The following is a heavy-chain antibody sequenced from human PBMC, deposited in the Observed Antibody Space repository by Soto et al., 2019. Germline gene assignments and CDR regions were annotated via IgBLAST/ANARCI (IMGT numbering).Heavy chain of an antibody. CDR2: ISAYNGNT. V-gene: IGHV1-18*04. CDR3: ARVVVPAAIGVYYYYYGMDV. CDR1: GYTFNRYY. Sequence: GASVKVSCKASGYTFNRYYMHWVRQAPGQGLEWMGWISAYNGNTNYAQKLQGRVTMTTDTSTSTAYMELRSLRSDDTAVYYCARVVVPAAIGVYYYYYGMDVWGQGTTVTVSS. J-gene: IGHJ6*02. D-gene: IGHD2-2*02.